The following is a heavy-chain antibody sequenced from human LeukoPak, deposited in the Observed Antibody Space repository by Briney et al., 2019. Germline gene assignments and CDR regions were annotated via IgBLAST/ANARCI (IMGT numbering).Heavy chain of an antibody. CDR1: GFSVSSNY. V-gene: IGHV3-53*01. D-gene: IGHD2/OR15-2a*01. J-gene: IGHJ4*02. CDR2: IYSGGST. CDR3: VSFYETY. Sequence: GGSLRLSCAASGFSVSSNYMSWVRQAPGKGLEWVSVIYSGGSTYYADSVKGRFTISKDNAKNTVYLQMNSLRAEDTAVYYCVSFYETYWGRGTLVTVSS.